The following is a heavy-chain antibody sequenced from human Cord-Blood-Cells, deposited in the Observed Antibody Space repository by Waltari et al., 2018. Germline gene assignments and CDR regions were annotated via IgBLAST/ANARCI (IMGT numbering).Heavy chain of an antibody. J-gene: IGHJ6*02. CDR2: IYPGDSDT. CDR3: ARQDDFWSGYYYYGMDV. CDR1: GYSFTSYW. V-gene: IGHV5-51*01. D-gene: IGHD3-3*01. Sequence: VHRVQTGAAVKKPGESLKISCKGSGYSFTSYWSGGVRQRPGKGLEWRGIIYPGDSDTRYSPAFQGQVTISADKSISTAYLQWSSLKASDTAMYYCARQDDFWSGYYYYGMDVWGQGTTVTVSS.